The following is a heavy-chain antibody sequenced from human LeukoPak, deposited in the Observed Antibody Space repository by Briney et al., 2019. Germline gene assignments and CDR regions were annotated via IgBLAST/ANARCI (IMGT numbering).Heavy chain of an antibody. CDR2: ISNVGSNQ. J-gene: IGHJ4*02. CDR3: AKDVEG. Sequence: GGSLRLSCAASGFIFSSYAMYWVRQAPGKGLEWVGVISNVGSNQYYADSVRGRLTISRDNSKNTVYLQMNDLRSEDTAVYYCAKDVEGWGQGTLVIVSS. CDR1: GFIFSSYA. V-gene: IGHV3-30*18.